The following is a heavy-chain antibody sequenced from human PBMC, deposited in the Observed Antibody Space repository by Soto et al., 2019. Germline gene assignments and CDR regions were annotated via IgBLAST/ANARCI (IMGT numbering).Heavy chain of an antibody. CDR2: INSDEST. J-gene: IGHJ4*02. D-gene: IGHD3-10*01. CDR3: ARALVIRGIINDY. Sequence: EVQLVESGGGLVQPGGSLRRSCGASGFTFGDYWMHWVRQAPGKGLEWVSRINSDESTTYADSVKGRFTISRDNAKNTLYLQMNSLRAEDTAVYYCARALVIRGIINDYWGQGTLVTVSS. CDR1: GFTFGDYW. V-gene: IGHV3-74*01.